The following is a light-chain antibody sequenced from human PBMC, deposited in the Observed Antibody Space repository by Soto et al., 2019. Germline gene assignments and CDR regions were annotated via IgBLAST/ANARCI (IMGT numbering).Light chain of an antibody. V-gene: IGLV2-8*01. CDR3: RSYAGSNNYV. Sequence: QSALTQPPSASGSPGQSVTISCTGTSSDVGGYNFVSWYQHHPGTAPKLMIYEVTKRPSGVPDRFSGSKSGNTASLTVSGLQAEDEADYYCRSYAGSNNYVFGSGTKVTVL. J-gene: IGLJ1*01. CDR1: SSDVGGYNF. CDR2: EVT.